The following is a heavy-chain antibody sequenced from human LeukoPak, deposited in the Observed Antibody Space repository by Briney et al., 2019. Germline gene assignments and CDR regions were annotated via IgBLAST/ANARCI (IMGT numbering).Heavy chain of an antibody. CDR1: GGSISSYY. Sequence: PSETLSLTCTVSGGSISSYYWSWIRQPAGKGLEWIGRIYSTGSTNYNPSLKSQVTMSVDTSKNQFSLRLRSVTAADTAVYYCARQIASAGTAGSDFWGQGALVTVSS. J-gene: IGHJ4*02. V-gene: IGHV4-4*07. CDR3: ARQIASAGTAGSDF. CDR2: IYSTGST. D-gene: IGHD6-13*01.